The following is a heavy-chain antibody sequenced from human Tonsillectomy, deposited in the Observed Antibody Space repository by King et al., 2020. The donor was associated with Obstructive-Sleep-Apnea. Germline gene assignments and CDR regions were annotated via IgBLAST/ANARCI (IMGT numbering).Heavy chain of an antibody. D-gene: IGHD4-23*01. CDR3: AKVDYGGVAGDTFDI. CDR1: GFTFSSYA. J-gene: IGHJ3*02. V-gene: IGHV3-23*04. Sequence: VQLVESGGGLVQPGGSLRLSCAASGFTFSSYAMSLVPQAPGEGLEWVSAIIGSGGSQYYADSVKGRFTIPRDNSKNKLYLQMNSLRAEDTAVYYCAKVDYGGVAGDTFDIWGQGTMVTVSS. CDR2: IIGSGGSQ.